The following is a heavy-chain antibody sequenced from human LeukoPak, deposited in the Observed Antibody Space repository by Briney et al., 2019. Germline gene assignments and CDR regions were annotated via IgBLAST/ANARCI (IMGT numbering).Heavy chain of an antibody. CDR3: ARVPYGSATNNYYMDV. Sequence: SETLSLTCTVSGGSISSYYWSWIRQPPGKGLEWIGYIYYSGSTNYNPSLKSRVTISVDTSKNQFSLKLSSVTAADTAVYYCARVPYGSATNNYYMDVWGKGTTVTVSS. D-gene: IGHD3-10*01. CDR2: IYYSGST. J-gene: IGHJ6*03. V-gene: IGHV4-59*01. CDR1: GGSISSYY.